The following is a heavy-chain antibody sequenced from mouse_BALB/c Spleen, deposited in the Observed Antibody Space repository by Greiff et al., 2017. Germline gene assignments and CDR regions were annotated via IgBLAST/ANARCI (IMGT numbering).Heavy chain of an antibody. D-gene: IGHD3-1*01. V-gene: IGHV1-9*01. CDR2: ILPGSGST. CDR1: GYTFSSYW. CDR3: ARWGYGYVDY. Sequence: QVQLQQSGAELMKPGASVKISCKATGYTFSSYWIEWVKQRPGHGLEWIGEILPGSGSTNYNEKFKGKATFTADTSSNTAYMQLSSLTSEDSAVYYCARWGYGYVDYGGQGTTLTVSS. J-gene: IGHJ2*01.